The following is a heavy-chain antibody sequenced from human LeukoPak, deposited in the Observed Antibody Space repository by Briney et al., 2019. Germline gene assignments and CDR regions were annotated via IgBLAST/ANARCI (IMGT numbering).Heavy chain of an antibody. Sequence: PSETLSLTCTVSGGSISSGGYYWRWLRQHPGKGLEWIGYIYYSGSTYYNPSLKSRVTISVDTSKNQFSLKLSSVTAADTAVYYCARSGSSWYWSSVDYWGQGTLVTVSS. CDR2: IYYSGST. V-gene: IGHV4-31*03. J-gene: IGHJ4*02. D-gene: IGHD6-13*01. CDR1: GGSISSGGYY. CDR3: ARSGSSWYWSSVDY.